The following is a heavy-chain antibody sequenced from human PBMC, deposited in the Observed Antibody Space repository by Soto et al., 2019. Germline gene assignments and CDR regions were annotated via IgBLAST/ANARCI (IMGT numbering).Heavy chain of an antibody. CDR3: TTVPHELELEAYDY. CDR1: GFTFSNAW. J-gene: IGHJ4*02. Sequence: GGSLRLSCAASGFTFSNAWMSWVRQAPGKGLEWVGRIKSKTDGVTTDYAAPVKGRFTISRDDSKNTLYLQMNSLKTEDTAVYYCTTVPHELELEAYDYWGQGTLVTVSS. CDR2: IKSKTDGVTT. D-gene: IGHD1-7*01. V-gene: IGHV3-15*01.